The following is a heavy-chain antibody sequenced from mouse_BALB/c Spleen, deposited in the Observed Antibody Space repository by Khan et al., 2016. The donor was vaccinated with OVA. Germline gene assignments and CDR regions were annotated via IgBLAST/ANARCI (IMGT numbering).Heavy chain of an antibody. CDR2: INPHNDGT. CDR3: AREASNCDFSCAY. D-gene: IGHD4-1*01. V-gene: IGHV1S136*01. CDR1: GYTFTNYV. Sequence: EVQLQESGPELVKPGASVKMSCKASGYTFTNYVTHWVKQKPGQGLEWIGYINPHNDGTRFHEKFKGKATLTSDKSSSTAYMELSSLTSEDSAVYYCAREASNCDFSCAYWGQGTLVTVSA. J-gene: IGHJ3*01.